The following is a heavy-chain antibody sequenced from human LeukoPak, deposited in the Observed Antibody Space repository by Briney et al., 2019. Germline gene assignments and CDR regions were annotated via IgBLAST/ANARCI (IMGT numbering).Heavy chain of an antibody. J-gene: IGHJ5*02. Sequence: GGSLRLSCAASGFTFSSYSMNWVRQAPGKGLEWVSSISSSSSYIYYADSVKGRFTISRDNAKNSLYLQMNSLRAEDTAVYYCARGVEQWLAPGNWFDPWGQGTLVTVSS. CDR1: GFTFSSYS. CDR2: ISSSSSYI. V-gene: IGHV3-21*01. D-gene: IGHD6-19*01. CDR3: ARGVEQWLAPGNWFDP.